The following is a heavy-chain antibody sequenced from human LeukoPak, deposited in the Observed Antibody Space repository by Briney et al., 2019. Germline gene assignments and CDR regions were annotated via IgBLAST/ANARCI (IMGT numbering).Heavy chain of an antibody. J-gene: IGHJ3*02. CDR2: VGGDDAT. CDR1: GFIFSDYA. V-gene: IGHV3-23*01. Sequence: PGGSLRLSCAASGFIFSDYAMNWVRQAPGKGLEWVSVVGGDDATYYKDSVKGRFTISRDNSKNTLSLQMNRLRLEVTAVYYCAKDSWSRNGIYDPFDIWGQGTMVTVSS. D-gene: IGHD2-8*01. CDR3: AKDSWSRNGIYDPFDI.